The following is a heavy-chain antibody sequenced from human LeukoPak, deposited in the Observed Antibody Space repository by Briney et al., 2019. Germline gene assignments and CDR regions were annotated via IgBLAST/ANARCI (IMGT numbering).Heavy chain of an antibody. Sequence: GGSLRLSCAASGFTFSSYAMHWVRQAPGKGLEWVAVISYDGSNKYYADSVKGRFTISRDDSKNTLYLQMNSLRAEDTAVYYCARDPQRGGYILFDYWGQGTLVTVSS. CDR1: GFTFSSYA. D-gene: IGHD5-24*01. CDR2: ISYDGSNK. CDR3: ARDPQRGGYILFDY. V-gene: IGHV3-30-3*01. J-gene: IGHJ4*02.